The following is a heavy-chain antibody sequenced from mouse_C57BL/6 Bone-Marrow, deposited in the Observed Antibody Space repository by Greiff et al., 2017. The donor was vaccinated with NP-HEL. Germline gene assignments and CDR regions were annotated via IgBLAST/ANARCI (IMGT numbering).Heavy chain of an antibody. CDR3: VGFLYAMDY. J-gene: IGHJ4*01. CDR1: GYTFTSYW. Sequence: LQQPGAELVKPGASVKLSCKASGYTFTSYWMHWGKQRPGQGLEGIGMFHPNSGSTNYTEKFKSKATLTVDISSSTSYMQLSSLTSEDSAVYYCVGFLYAMDYWGQGTSVTVSS. CDR2: FHPNSGST. V-gene: IGHV1-64*01. D-gene: IGHD4-1*01.